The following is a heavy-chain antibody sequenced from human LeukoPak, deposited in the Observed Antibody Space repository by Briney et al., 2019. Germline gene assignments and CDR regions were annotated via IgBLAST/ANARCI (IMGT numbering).Heavy chain of an antibody. J-gene: IGHJ6*03. CDR2: INHSGST. CDR1: GGSFSGYY. CDR3: ARRGKMVQPTYYYYMDV. V-gene: IGHV4-34*01. Sequence: PSETLSLTCAVYGGSFSGYYWSWIRQPPGKGLEWIGEINHSGSTNYNPSLKSRVTISVDTSKNQFSLKLSSLTAADTAVYYCARRGKMVQPTYYYYMDVWGKGTTVTVSS. D-gene: IGHD3-10*01.